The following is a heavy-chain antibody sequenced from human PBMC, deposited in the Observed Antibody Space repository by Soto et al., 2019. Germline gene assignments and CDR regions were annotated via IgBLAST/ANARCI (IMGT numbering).Heavy chain of an antibody. Sequence: QVQLVQSGAEVKKPGASVKVSCKASGYTFTSYGISWVRQAPGQGLEWMGWISAYNGNTNYAQKLQGRVTMTTDTSTRTAYMELRSLRSDDTAVYYCARAYCSGGSCYSGYYYGMDVWGQGTTVTVSS. V-gene: IGHV1-18*01. CDR3: ARAYCSGGSCYSGYYYGMDV. CDR2: ISAYNGNT. J-gene: IGHJ6*02. D-gene: IGHD2-15*01. CDR1: GYTFTSYG.